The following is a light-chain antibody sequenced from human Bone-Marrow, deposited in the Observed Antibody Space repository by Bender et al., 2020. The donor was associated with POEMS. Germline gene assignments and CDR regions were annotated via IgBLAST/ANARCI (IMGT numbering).Light chain of an antibody. V-gene: IGLV5-39*01. Sequence: QPALTQPTSLSASPGASARFTCTLRSGVDAGSYRIYWYQQKPGSLPRYLLRYNSDSDKQQGSGVPSRFFGSKDASTNAGLLLISGLQSEDEADYYCAIWYSSAWVFGGGTKMTVL. CDR2: YNSDSDK. CDR3: AIWYSSAWV. J-gene: IGLJ3*02. CDR1: SGVDAGSYR.